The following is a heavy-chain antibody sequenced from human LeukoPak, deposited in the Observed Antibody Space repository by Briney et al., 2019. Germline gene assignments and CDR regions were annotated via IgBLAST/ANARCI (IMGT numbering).Heavy chain of an antibody. V-gene: IGHV4-34*01. CDR3: ARDRTGIAVAGTLDY. CDR1: GGSFSGYY. Sequence: SETLSLTCAVYGGSFSGYYWSWIRQPPGKGLEWIGEINHSGSTNYNPSLKSRVTISVDTSKNQFSLKLSSVTAADTAVYYCARDRTGIAVAGTLDYWGQGTLVTVSS. D-gene: IGHD6-19*01. J-gene: IGHJ4*02. CDR2: INHSGST.